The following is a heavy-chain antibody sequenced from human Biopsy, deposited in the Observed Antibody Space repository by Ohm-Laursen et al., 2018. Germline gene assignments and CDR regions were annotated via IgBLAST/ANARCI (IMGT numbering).Heavy chain of an antibody. J-gene: IGHJ4*02. V-gene: IGHV3-33*07. Sequence: RSLRLSCTASGFSFSTYGIYWVRQAPGKGLEWVAAIWYDGTNKYYAESVKGRLTISRDNSKNTLYLQMNSLRAGDTAVYFCARGGPRVRAGGSAFDYWGQGTLVTVSS. CDR2: IWYDGTNK. CDR3: ARGGPRVRAGGSAFDY. D-gene: IGHD2-2*01. CDR1: GFSFSTYG.